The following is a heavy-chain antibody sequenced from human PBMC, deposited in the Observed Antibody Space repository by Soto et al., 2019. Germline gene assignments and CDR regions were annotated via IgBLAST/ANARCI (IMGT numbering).Heavy chain of an antibody. CDR1: GYTFTSYG. CDR2: ISAYNGNT. J-gene: IGHJ4*02. CDR3: ARSMRILRSLYY. V-gene: IGHV1-18*01. Sequence: ASVKVSCTASGYTFTSYGISWVRQAPGQGLEWMGWISAYNGNTNYAQKLQGRVTMTTDTSTSTAYMELRSLRSEDTAVYYCARSMRILRSLYYWGQGTLVTVSS. D-gene: IGHD2-15*01.